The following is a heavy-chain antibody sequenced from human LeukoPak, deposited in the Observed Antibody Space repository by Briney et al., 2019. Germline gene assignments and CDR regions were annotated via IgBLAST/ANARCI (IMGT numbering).Heavy chain of an antibody. CDR2: IYYRSKWYN. CDR3: ARGNGYTYGSYYFDY. V-gene: IGHV6-1*01. CDR1: GDSISSNSAA. Sequence: SQTLLLTCAISGDSISSNSAAWNWIRQSPSRGLEWLGRIYYRSKWYNDYAESVKSRITVNPDTSKNQFSLQLNSVTPEDTAVYFCARGNGYTYGSYYFDYWGQGTLVTVSS. J-gene: IGHJ4*02. D-gene: IGHD5-18*01.